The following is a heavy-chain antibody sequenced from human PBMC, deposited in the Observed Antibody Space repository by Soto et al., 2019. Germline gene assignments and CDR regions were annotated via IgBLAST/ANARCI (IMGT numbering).Heavy chain of an antibody. CDR1: GYTFTSYA. Sequence: GASVKVSCKASGYTFTSYAMHWVRQAPGQRLEWMGWINAGNGNTKYSQKFQGRVTITRDTSASTAYMELSSLRSEDTAVYYCARASPDYYDSSGYYFFVYWGQGTLVTVSS. CDR3: ARASPDYYDSSGYYFFVY. J-gene: IGHJ4*02. D-gene: IGHD3-22*01. CDR2: INAGNGNT. V-gene: IGHV1-3*01.